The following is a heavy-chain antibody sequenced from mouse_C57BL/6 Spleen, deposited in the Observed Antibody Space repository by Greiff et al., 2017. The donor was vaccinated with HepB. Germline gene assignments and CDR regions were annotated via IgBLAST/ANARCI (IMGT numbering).Heavy chain of an antibody. D-gene: IGHD1-1*01. CDR2: ISYDGSN. CDR1: GYSITSGYY. Sequence: EVQLVESGPGLVKPSQSLSLTCSVTGYSITSGYYWNWIRQFPGNKLEWMGYISYDGSNNYNPSLKNRISITRDTSKNQLFLKLNSVTTEDTATYYCARDRGYYGSGNYFDYWGQGTTLTVSS. CDR3: ARDRGYYGSGNYFDY. J-gene: IGHJ2*01. V-gene: IGHV3-6*01.